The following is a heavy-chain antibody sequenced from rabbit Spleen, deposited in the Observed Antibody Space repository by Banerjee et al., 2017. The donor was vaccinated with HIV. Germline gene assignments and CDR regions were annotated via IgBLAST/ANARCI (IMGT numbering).Heavy chain of an antibody. J-gene: IGHJ3*01. V-gene: IGHV1S40*01. CDR1: GFSFSSGYY. CDR2: IYTGSGST. Sequence: QSLEESGGGLVQPEGSLTLTCTASGFSFSSGYYMSWVRQAPGKGLEWIGCIYTGSGSTYYASWAKGRFTISKTSSTTVTLKMTSLTAADTATYFCVRTLPIDGISGGLWGQGTLVTVS. CDR3: VRTLPIDGISGGL. D-gene: IGHD4-1*01.